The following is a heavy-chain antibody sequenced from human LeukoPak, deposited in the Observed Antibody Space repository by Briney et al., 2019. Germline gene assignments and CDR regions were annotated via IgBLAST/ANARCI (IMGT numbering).Heavy chain of an antibody. V-gene: IGHV3-66*01. D-gene: IGHD4-17*01. CDR1: GFTVSSSY. CDR2: IYSGGSGGST. J-gene: IGHJ4*02. Sequence: GGSLRLSCAASGFTVSSSYMSWVRQAPGKGLEWVSVIYSGGSGGSTYYADSVKGRFTISRDNSKNSLYLQMNSLRAEDTAVYYCARDRVTTVDYWGQGTLVTVSS. CDR3: ARDRVTTVDY.